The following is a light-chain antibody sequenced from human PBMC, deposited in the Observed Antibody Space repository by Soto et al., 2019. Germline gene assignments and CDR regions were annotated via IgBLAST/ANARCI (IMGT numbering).Light chain of an antibody. CDR3: HHYNTYST. CDR1: QDISKY. J-gene: IGKJ1*01. V-gene: IGKV1-5*03. CDR2: AAS. Sequence: DIQMTQSPSSLSASVGGRVSITCQASQDISKYLNWYQQKPGKAPKLLIYAASSLESGVPSRFSGSGSGTEFTLTISSLQPDDFATYYCHHYNTYSTFGQGTKVDIK.